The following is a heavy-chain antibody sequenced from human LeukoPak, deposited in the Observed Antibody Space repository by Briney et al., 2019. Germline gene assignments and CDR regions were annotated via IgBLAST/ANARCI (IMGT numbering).Heavy chain of an antibody. CDR3: ARDCSYVAFDY. Sequence: PGGSLRLSCAASGFTFDDYGMSWVRQAPGKGPEWVSGINWNGAGTGYADSVKGRLTISRDNAKNSLYLQMNSLRAEDTALYYCARDCSYVAFDYWGQGALVTVSS. D-gene: IGHD5-18*01. J-gene: IGHJ4*02. CDR1: GFTFDDYG. CDR2: INWNGAGT. V-gene: IGHV3-20*04.